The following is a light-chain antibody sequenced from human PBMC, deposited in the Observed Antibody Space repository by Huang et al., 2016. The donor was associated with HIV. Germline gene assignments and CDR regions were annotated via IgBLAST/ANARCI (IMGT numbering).Light chain of an antibody. Sequence: DIQMTQSPSSLSASVGDRVTITCRASQSLSSYLNWYQQKPGKAPKLLIDAASSLQSGVPSRFSCSGSGTDFTLTISSLQPEDFATYYCQQSYSTPPWTFGQGTKVEIK. CDR2: AAS. J-gene: IGKJ1*01. CDR1: QSLSSY. V-gene: IGKV1-39*01. CDR3: QQSYSTPPWT.